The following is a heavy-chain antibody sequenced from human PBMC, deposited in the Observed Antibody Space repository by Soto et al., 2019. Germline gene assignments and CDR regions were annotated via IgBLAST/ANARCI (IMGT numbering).Heavy chain of an antibody. V-gene: IGHV3-23*01. CDR1: GSSYRSYA. CDR2: ISGSGCST. J-gene: IGHJ5*02. CDR3: AKDKYPGAPNWFGA. Sequence: GILWIAIAAAGSSYRSYAIVLVRQDPGKGLDWVSAISGSGCSTYYADSVKRRFTISRCNSKNTLYLQMPSLRAEDTAVYYSAKDKYPGAPNWFGAWGQGSMVTVSS.